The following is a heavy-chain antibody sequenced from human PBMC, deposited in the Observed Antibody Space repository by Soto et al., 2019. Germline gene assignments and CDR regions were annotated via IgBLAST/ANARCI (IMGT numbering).Heavy chain of an antibody. CDR2: ISRGGSS. CDR3: ARGYWFDP. Sequence: SETLSLTCTVSGGSIFSDDWTWIRQPPGKGLEWIGYISRGGSSRYAPSLKGRVTFSTDTSKNQVSLKLTYVTVADTAVYYCARGYWFDPWGPGTLVTVS. V-gene: IGHV4-59*01. J-gene: IGHJ5*02. CDR1: GGSIFSDD.